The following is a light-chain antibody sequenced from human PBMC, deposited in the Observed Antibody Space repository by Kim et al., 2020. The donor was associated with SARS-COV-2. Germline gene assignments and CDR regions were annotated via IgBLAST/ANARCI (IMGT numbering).Light chain of an antibody. V-gene: IGLV7-43*01. Sequence: GGTVILTCAFNTAAVTSSSYPTCFQQKPRQEPTSMVYNTNNKPSWTPARCSGALLGGKAALTLSSGQPEDEAVEYCLLYDAGAHVLFGGGTQLTVL. CDR3: LLYDAGAHVL. CDR2: NTN. J-gene: IGLJ3*02. CDR1: TAAVTSSSY.